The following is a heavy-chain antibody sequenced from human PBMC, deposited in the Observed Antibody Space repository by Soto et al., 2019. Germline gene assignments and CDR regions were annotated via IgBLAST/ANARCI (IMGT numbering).Heavy chain of an antibody. CDR2: ISTYNGDT. D-gene: IGHD6-19*01. Sequence: QVQLVQSGAEVKKPGASVRVSCKASGYTFTTYGISWVRQAPGQGLEWMGWISTYNGDTNYAQKLQDRVTMTTDTSTSTAYMELRSLRSDDTAVYLCARSYSSGWYRPYFDFWGQGTLVTVSS. V-gene: IGHV1-18*01. CDR3: ARSYSSGWYRPYFDF. CDR1: GYTFTTYG. J-gene: IGHJ4*02.